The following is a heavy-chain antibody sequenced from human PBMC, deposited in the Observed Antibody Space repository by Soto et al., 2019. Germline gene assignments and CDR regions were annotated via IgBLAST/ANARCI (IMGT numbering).Heavy chain of an antibody. J-gene: IGHJ4*02. V-gene: IGHV1-2*02. CDR1: GHTYSGYY. CDR3: ASDYVGDDLTMRTEYFCRL. Sequence: GSAVKVSCKASGHTYSGYYVHWVRQAPGQGLEWMGWVNPNSGGTHYAQKFQGRGSMTRDTSLSAVYMEMRSLRREDMAVYFCASDYVGDDLTMRTEYFCRLWGQGTLVTVSS. D-gene: IGHD1-26*01. CDR2: VNPNSGGT.